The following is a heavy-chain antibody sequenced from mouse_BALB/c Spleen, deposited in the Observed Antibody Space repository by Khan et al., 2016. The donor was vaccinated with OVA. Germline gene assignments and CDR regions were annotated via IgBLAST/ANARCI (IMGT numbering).Heavy chain of an antibody. CDR3: ARRGLYGLFAY. D-gene: IGHD2-10*02. V-gene: IGHV1-7*01. Sequence: VELKQSGAELAKPGASVKMSCTASGYTFTTYWIHWIKQRPGQGLEWIGYINPSTGYTEYNKNFKGKATLTADDSSSTAYLQLNSLTSADSAVYYWARRGLYGLFAYWGQGTLVTVSA. CDR1: GYTFTTYW. CDR2: INPSTGYT. J-gene: IGHJ3*01.